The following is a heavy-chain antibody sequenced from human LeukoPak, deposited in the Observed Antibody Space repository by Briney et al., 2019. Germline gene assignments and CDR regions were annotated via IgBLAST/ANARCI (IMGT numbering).Heavy chain of an antibody. CDR2: IYYSGST. D-gene: IGHD2-2*01. Sequence: PSETLSLTCTVSGGSISSSSYYWGWIRQPPGKGLEWIGSIYYSGSTYYNPSLKSRVTISVDTSKNQFSLKLSSVTAAVTAVYYCARRRNVVVPSFDPWGQGTLVTVSS. V-gene: IGHV4-39*01. CDR1: GGSISSSSYY. J-gene: IGHJ5*02. CDR3: ARRRNVVVPSFDP.